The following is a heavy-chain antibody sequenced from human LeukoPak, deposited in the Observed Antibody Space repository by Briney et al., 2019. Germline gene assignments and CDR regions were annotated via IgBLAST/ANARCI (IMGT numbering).Heavy chain of an antibody. V-gene: IGHV3-53*01. CDR1: GFTVSSNY. CDR3: ARVDSSEIHFDY. J-gene: IGHJ4*02. CDR2: IYSGGST. Sequence: GGSLRLSCAASGFTVSSNYMSWVRQAPGKGLEWVSVIYSGGSTYYADSVKGRFTISRDNSKNTLYLQMNSLRAEDTAVYYCARVDSSEIHFDYWGQGTLVTVSS. D-gene: IGHD6-6*01.